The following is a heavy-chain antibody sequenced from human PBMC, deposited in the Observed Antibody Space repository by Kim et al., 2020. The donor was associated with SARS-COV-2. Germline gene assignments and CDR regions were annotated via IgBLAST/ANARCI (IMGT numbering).Heavy chain of an antibody. J-gene: IGHJ6*03. D-gene: IGHD6-6*01. CDR3: ARLSSIAARFDRYYYYNMDV. CDR2: INHSGST. V-gene: IGHV4-34*01. Sequence: SETLSLTCAVYGGSFSGYHWSWIRQPPGKGLEWIGEINHSGSTNYNPSLKSRVTISVDTSKNQFSLKLSSVTAADTAVYYCARLSSIAARFDRYYYYNMDVWGKGTTVTVSS. CDR1: GGSFSGYH.